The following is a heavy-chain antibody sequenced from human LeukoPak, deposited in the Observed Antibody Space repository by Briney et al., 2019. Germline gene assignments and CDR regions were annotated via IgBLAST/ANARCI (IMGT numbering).Heavy chain of an antibody. CDR3: ARDPGGPTGTPSYYFDY. J-gene: IGHJ4*02. D-gene: IGHD3-9*01. CDR2: IYHSGST. V-gene: IGHV4-30-2*01. CDR1: GGSISSGGYY. Sequence: PSETLSLTCTVSGGSISSGGYYWSWIRQPPGKGLEWIGYIYHSGSTYYNPSLKSRVTISVDRSKNQFSLKLSSVTAADTAVYYCARDPGGPTGTPSYYFDYWGQGTLVTVSS.